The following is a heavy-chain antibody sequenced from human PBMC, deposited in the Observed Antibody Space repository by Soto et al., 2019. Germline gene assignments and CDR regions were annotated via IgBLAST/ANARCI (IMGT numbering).Heavy chain of an antibody. CDR1: GFTFSTYA. CDR2: IIGRGSIT. CDR3: AKEGSWSWAFDI. D-gene: IGHD2-15*01. Sequence: GGSLRLSCAASGFTFSTYAMSWVRQAPGKGLEWVSGIIGRGSITYYADSVKGRFTISRDNSKNTVDLQMSRLRAEDTAVYYCAKEGSWSWAFDIWGQGTVVTVSS. V-gene: IGHV3-23*01. J-gene: IGHJ3*02.